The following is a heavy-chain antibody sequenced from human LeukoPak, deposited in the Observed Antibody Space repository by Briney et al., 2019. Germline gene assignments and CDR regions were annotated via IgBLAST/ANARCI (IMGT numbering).Heavy chain of an antibody. J-gene: IGHJ4*02. CDR3: ARSFDVSGFFDY. V-gene: IGHV3-21*01. Sequence: GGSLRLSCAASGFTFSSYSMNWVRQAPGKGLEWVSSISSSSSYIYYADSVKGRFTISRDNAKNSLYLQMNSLRAENTAVYYCARSFDVSGFFDYWGQGTLVTVSS. CDR2: ISSSSSYI. CDR1: GFTFSSYS. D-gene: IGHD5-12*01.